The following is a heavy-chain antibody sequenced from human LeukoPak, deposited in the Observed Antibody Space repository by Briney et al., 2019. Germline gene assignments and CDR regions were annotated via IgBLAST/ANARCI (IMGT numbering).Heavy chain of an antibody. CDR3: AKDTGSNASPDY. V-gene: IGHV3-21*04. CDR2: ISSSSSYI. J-gene: IGHJ4*02. Sequence: PGGSLRLSCAASGFTFSSYSMNWVRQAPGKGLEWVSSISSSSSYIYYADSVKGRFTISRDNAKNSLYLQMNSLRAEDTAVYYCAKDTGSNASPDYWGQGTLVTVSS. CDR1: GFTFSSYS. D-gene: IGHD4-17*01.